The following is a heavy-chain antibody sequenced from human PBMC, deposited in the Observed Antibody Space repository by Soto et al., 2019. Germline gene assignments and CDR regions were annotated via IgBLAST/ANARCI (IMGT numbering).Heavy chain of an antibody. CDR1: GFTFSSYA. CDR3: AKRQKVVVVPAAIWFDP. V-gene: IGHV3-23*01. D-gene: IGHD2-2*01. Sequence: PGGSLRLSCAASGFTFSSYAMSWVRQAPGKGLEWVSAISGSGGSTYYADSVKGRFTISRDNSKNTLYLQMNSLRAEDTAVYYCAKRQKVVVVPAAIWFDPWGQGTLVTVSS. J-gene: IGHJ5*02. CDR2: ISGSGGST.